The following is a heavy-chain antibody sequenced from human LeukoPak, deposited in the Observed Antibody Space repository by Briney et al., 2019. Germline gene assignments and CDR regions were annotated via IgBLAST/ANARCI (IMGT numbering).Heavy chain of an antibody. CDR3: ARAYLDFWSGYSYYGMDV. CDR1: GFTFSSYS. V-gene: IGHV3-21*01. Sequence: PGGSLRLSCAASGFTFSSYSMNWVRQAPGKGLEWVSSISSSSSYIYYADSVKGRFTISRDNAKNSLYLQMNSLRAEDTAVYYCARAYLDFWSGYSYYGMDVWGQGTTVTVSS. CDR2: ISSSSSYI. D-gene: IGHD3-3*01. J-gene: IGHJ6*02.